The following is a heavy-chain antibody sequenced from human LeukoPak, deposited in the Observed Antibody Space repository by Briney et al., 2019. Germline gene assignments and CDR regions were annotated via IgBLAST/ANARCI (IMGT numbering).Heavy chain of an antibody. CDR2: MNPNSGNT. CDR3: ATSDLGYCSGGSCYSHYYGMDV. Sequence: ASVKVSCKASGYTFTSYDINWVRQATGQGLEWMGWMNPNSGNTIYAQKFQGRVTMTEDTSTDTAYMELSSLRSEDTAVYYCATSDLGYCSGGSCYSHYYGMDVWGQGTTVTVSS. V-gene: IGHV1-8*01. J-gene: IGHJ6*02. CDR1: GYTFTSYD. D-gene: IGHD2-15*01.